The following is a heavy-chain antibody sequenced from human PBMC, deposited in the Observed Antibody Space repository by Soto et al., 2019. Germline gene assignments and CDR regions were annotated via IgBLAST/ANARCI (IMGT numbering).Heavy chain of an antibody. CDR1: GYTFTSYA. CDR3: ANVFDDDAVGVDY. J-gene: IGHJ4*02. Sequence: QVQLVQSGAEVKKPGASVKVSCKASGYTFTSYAMHWVRQAPGQRLEWMGWINAGNGNTKYSQKFQGRVTITSDTSASTAYMEVSSLRYEDTAVYYCANVFDDDAVGVDYCGQGTLVTVSS. CDR2: INAGNGNT. D-gene: IGHD1-1*01. V-gene: IGHV1-3*01.